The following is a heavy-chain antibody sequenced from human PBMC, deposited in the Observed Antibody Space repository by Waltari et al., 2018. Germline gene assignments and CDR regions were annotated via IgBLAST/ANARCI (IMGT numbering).Heavy chain of an antibody. CDR3: ARAEEHGWFDP. J-gene: IGHJ5*02. Sequence: EVQLVESGGGLVQSGGSLRPSCAASGLTVSSNYMSWFRLAPGKGLEWVSVSYSGGSTYYADSVKGRFTISRDNSKDTLYLQRTSLRAEDTSVYYCARAEEHGWFDPWGQGTLVTVSS. D-gene: IGHD1-26*01. CDR1: GLTVSSNY. CDR2: SYSGGST. V-gene: IGHV3-66*02.